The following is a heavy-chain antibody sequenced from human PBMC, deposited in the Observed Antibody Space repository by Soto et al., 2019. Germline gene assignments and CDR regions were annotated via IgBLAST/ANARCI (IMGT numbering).Heavy chain of an antibody. CDR1: GGSISTYY. V-gene: IGHV4-59*08. J-gene: IGHJ4*02. CDR3: ARLGSEDYGDYSFDY. Sequence: SETLSLTCTVSGGSISTYYWSWIRQPPGKGLEWIGYIYYSGSTNYNPSLKSRVTISVDTSKNQFSLKLSSVTAADTAVYYCARLGSEDYGDYSFDYWGQGTLVTVSS. D-gene: IGHD4-17*01. CDR2: IYYSGST.